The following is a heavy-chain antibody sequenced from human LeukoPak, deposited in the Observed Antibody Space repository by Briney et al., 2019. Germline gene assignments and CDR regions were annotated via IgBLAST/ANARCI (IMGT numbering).Heavy chain of an antibody. V-gene: IGHV3-48*01. CDR3: AKDPNFYYCMDV. Sequence: PGRSLRLSCAASEFTFSSYSMNWVRQAPGKGLEWVSYISSLSGTINYADSVKGRFIISRDNAKNTLYLQMNSLRAEDTAVYYCAKDPNFYYCMDVWGKGTTVTISS. CDR2: ISSLSGTI. J-gene: IGHJ6*03. CDR1: EFTFSSYS.